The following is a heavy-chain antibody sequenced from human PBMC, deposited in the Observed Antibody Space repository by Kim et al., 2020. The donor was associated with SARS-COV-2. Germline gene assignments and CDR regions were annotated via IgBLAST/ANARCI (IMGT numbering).Heavy chain of an antibody. D-gene: IGHD4-17*01. CDR3: ARAITYYGGNRSLGY. V-gene: IGHV4-34*01. J-gene: IGHJ4*02. CDR2: INHSGST. CDR1: GGSFSGYY. Sequence: SETLSLICAVYGGSFSGYYWSWIRQPPGKGLEWIGEINHSGSTNYNPSLKSRVTISVDTSKNQFSLKLSSVTAADTAVYYCARAITYYGGNRSLGYWGQGTLVTVSS.